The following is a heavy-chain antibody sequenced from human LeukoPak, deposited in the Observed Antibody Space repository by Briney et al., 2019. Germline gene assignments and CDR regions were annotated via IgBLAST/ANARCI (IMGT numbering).Heavy chain of an antibody. CDR1: GYTFTSYD. V-gene: IGHV1-8*03. CDR2: MNPNSGNT. D-gene: IGHD4-17*01. CDR3: ARDLYQDGDYHFDS. J-gene: IGHJ4*02. Sequence: ASVKVSCKASGYTFTSYDINWVRQATGQGLEWMGWMNPNSGNTGYAQKFQGRVTITRNTSISTAYMELSSLRSEDTAVYYCARDLYQDGDYHFDSWGQGALVTVSS.